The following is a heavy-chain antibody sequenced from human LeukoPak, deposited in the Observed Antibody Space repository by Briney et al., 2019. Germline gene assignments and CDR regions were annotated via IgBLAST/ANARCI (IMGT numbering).Heavy chain of an antibody. J-gene: IGHJ4*02. CDR3: ASDSGHSYGDIDF. CDR1: GDTLTSHY. Sequence: EASVKVSCKASGDTLTSHYLHWVRQAPGQGLEWMGRIDPNSGATNYAPKFQDRVTMTRDTPIVTAYMELNRLRSDDTAVYYCASDSGHSYGDIDFWGQGTRVTVSS. CDR2: IDPNSGAT. V-gene: IGHV1-2*06. D-gene: IGHD5-18*01.